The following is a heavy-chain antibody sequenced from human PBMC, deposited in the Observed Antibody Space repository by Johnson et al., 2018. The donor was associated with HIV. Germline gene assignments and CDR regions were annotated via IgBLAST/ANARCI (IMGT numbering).Heavy chain of an antibody. D-gene: IGHD3-3*01. J-gene: IGHJ3*02. Sequence: EMQLVESGGGLVQPGGSLRLSCAASGFTFSSYAMSWVRQAPGKGLEWVSAISGSGGSTYYADSVKGRFTISRDNSKNTLYLQMNSLRAEDTAVYYCARGGVIHDAFDIWGQGTMVTLSS. CDR2: ISGSGGST. CDR3: ARGGVIHDAFDI. V-gene: IGHV3-23*04. CDR1: GFTFSSYA.